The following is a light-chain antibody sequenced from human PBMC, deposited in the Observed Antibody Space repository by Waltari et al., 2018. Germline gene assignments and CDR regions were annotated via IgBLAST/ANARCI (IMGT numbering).Light chain of an antibody. J-gene: IGKJ1*01. CDR3: QKYVSLPAT. Sequence: EIVLTQSPGTLSLSPGERVTLSCRASQSVPRSLAWYQQKPGQAPRLLIYDASSRATGIPDRFSGSGSGTDFSLTISRLEPEDSAVYYCQKYVSLPATFGQGTKVEIK. CDR2: DAS. CDR1: QSVPRS. V-gene: IGKV3-20*01.